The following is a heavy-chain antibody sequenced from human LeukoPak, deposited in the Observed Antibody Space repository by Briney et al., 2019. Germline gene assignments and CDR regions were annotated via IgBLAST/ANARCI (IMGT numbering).Heavy chain of an antibody. D-gene: IGHD3-3*01. J-gene: IGHJ6*02. CDR3: ARGSVRGVKYYYYYGMDV. CDR1: GGSISSGGYS. Sequence: PSQTLSLTCAVSGGSISSGGYSWSWIRQPPGKGLEWIGYIYHSGSTYYNPSLKSRVTISVDRSKNQFSLKLSSVTAADTAVYYCARGSVRGVKYYYYYGMDVWGQGTTVTVSS. V-gene: IGHV4-30-2*01. CDR2: IYHSGST.